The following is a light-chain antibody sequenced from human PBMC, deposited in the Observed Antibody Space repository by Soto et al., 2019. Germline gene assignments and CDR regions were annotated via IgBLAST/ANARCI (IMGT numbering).Light chain of an antibody. J-gene: IGKJ1*01. Sequence: EILFKQSPATMSLSPGERAALSCRASQSLRVSLVWYNETTGRGPRLLTYAASKRAPGVPARFSASGSGTDFTLTISSLQPADLAIHYCQQRSDWPPTFGPGTKLDIK. CDR3: QQRSDWPPT. V-gene: IGKV3-11*01. CDR1: QSLRVS. CDR2: AAS.